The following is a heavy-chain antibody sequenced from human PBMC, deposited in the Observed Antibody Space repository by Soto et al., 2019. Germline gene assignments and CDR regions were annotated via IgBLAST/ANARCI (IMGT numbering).Heavy chain of an antibody. Sequence: SQTLSLTCTVPAGSISSYYWSWIRQPAGKGLEWIGRIYTSGSTNYNPSLKSRVTMSVDTSRNQFSLKLSSVTAADTAVYYCAREFKFQRWELLRYFDYWGQGTLVNVSS. J-gene: IGHJ4*02. V-gene: IGHV4-4*07. CDR3: AREFKFQRWELLRYFDY. D-gene: IGHD1-26*01. CDR1: AGSISSYY. CDR2: IYTSGST.